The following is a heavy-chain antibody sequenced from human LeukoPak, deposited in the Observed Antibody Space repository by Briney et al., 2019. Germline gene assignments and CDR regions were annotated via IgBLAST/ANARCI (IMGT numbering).Heavy chain of an antibody. V-gene: IGHV1-18*01. Sequence: ASVKVSCKASGYTFTSYGISWVRQAPGQGLEWMGWISAYNGNTNYAQKLQGRVTMTTDTSTSTAYMELRNLRSDDTAVYYCARVSFYYGSGSSDDYWGQGTLVTVSS. CDR3: ARVSFYYGSGSSDDY. D-gene: IGHD3-10*01. CDR2: ISAYNGNT. CDR1: GYTFTSYG. J-gene: IGHJ4*02.